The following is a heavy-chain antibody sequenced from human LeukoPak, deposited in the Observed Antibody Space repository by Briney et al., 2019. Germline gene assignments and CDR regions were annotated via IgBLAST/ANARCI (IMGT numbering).Heavy chain of an antibody. CDR2: IHPSGSST. CDR3: ARMDMDIAMVTNYLDH. D-gene: IGHD5-18*01. Sequence: ASVKISCKASGYTFTSHYMHWVRQAPGQGLEWMGLIHPSGSSTNYAQKFQGRVTMTKDTSTSTVYIELNSLRSEDTAVYYCARMDMDIAMVTNYLDHWGQGTLVTVSS. V-gene: IGHV1-46*01. J-gene: IGHJ4*02. CDR1: GYTFTSHY.